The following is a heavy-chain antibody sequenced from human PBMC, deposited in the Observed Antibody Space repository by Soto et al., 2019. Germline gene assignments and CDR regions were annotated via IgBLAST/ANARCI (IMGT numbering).Heavy chain of an antibody. D-gene: IGHD6-6*01. Sequence: SETLSLTCAVYGGSFSGYYWSWIRQPPGKGLEWIGEINHSGSTNYNPSLKSRVTISVDTSKNQFSLKLSSVTAADTAVYYCASSIAADEDMDVWGKGTTVTVSS. CDR2: INHSGST. CDR3: ASSIAADEDMDV. J-gene: IGHJ6*03. V-gene: IGHV4-34*01. CDR1: GGSFSGYY.